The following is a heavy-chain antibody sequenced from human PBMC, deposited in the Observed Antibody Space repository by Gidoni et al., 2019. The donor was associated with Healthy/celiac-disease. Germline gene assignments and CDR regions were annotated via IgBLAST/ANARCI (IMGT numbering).Heavy chain of an antibody. V-gene: IGHV3-30-3*01. CDR3: ARDRVGNYFDY. J-gene: IGHJ4*02. Sequence: QVLLVESGGGAVQPGRSLRLSCAASGFTFSSYAMHWVRQAPGKGLVWVAVISYDGSNKYYAYSVKGRFTISRDNSKNTLYLQMSSLRSGDTAVYYCARDRVGNYFDYWGQGTLVTVSS. CDR2: ISYDGSNK. CDR1: GFTFSSYA.